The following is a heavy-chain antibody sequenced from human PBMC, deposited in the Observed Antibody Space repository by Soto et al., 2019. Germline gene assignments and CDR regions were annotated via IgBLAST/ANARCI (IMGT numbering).Heavy chain of an antibody. CDR1: GGTFSSYA. CDR3: ARGQFHHVSNYYYALDV. Sequence: QVQLVQSGAEVKKPGSSVKVSCKASGGTFSSYAISWVRQAPGQGLEWMGGLIPMFNRPHSARKFQGRVTSTADESTSTASMDLSSLRSEDTAVYYCARGQFHHVSNYYYALDVWGQGTTVTVSS. CDR2: LIPMFNRP. V-gene: IGHV1-69*01. J-gene: IGHJ6*02.